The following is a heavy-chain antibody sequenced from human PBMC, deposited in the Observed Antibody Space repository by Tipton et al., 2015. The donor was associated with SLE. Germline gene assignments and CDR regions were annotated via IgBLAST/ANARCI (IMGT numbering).Heavy chain of an antibody. Sequence: TLSLTCAVYGGSFSGYYWSWIRQPAGKGLEWIGYIYTSGSTNYNPSLKSRVTISVDTSKNQFSLKLSSVTAADTAVYYCARGDTVFDYWGQGTLVTVSS. CDR2: IYTSGST. CDR1: GGSFSGYY. D-gene: IGHD3-16*01. V-gene: IGHV4-4*09. CDR3: ARGDTVFDY. J-gene: IGHJ4*02.